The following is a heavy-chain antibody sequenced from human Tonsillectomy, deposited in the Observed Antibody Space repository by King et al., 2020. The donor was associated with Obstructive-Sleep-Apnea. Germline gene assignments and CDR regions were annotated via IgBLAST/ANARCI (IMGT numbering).Heavy chain of an antibody. J-gene: IGHJ4*02. D-gene: IGHD4/OR15-4a*01. CDR2: ISGNGGST. V-gene: IGHV3-23*04. CDR1: GFTFRSFA. CDR3: AKGPFDYDPFDY. Sequence: QLVQSGGGLVQPGGSLRLSCAASGFTFRSFAVMWVRQAPGKGLEWVSSISGNGGSTYYADSVKGRFSIYRDNSKNTADLQMNSLRAEDTAVYYCAKGPFDYDPFDYWGQGTLVTVSS.